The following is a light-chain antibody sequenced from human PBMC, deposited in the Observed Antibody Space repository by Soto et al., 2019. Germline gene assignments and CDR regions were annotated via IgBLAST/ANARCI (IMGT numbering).Light chain of an antibody. CDR3: SSHAGTKVV. Sequence: QSALTQPPSASGSPGQSVTISCAGTSSDVGAYNYVSWYQQHPGKAPKLMIYEVTKRPSGVPDRFSGSKSGNTASLTVSGLQVEVEADYYCSSHAGTKVVFGGGTKVTVL. V-gene: IGLV2-8*01. CDR1: SSDVGAYNY. CDR2: EVT. J-gene: IGLJ2*01.